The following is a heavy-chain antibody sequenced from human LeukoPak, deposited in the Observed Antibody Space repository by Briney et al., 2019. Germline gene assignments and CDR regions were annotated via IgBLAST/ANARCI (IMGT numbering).Heavy chain of an antibody. Sequence: GGSLRLSCATSGFSFTDYPMNWVRQAPGKGLEWISNIRTTAEGAKYAYYADSVKGRVTISRDDGKNTLYLHMNSLRDDDTAVFYAAAGIRYAFDYWGQGILVTVSS. CDR3: AAGIRYAFDY. J-gene: IGHJ4*02. CDR1: GFSFTDYP. CDR2: IRTTAEGAKYA. D-gene: IGHD3-9*01. V-gene: IGHV3-48*02.